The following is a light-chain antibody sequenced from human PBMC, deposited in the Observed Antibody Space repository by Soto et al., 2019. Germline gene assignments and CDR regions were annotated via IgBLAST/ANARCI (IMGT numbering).Light chain of an antibody. CDR1: QGISSY. Sequence: AIRMTQSPSSFSASTGDRVTITCRASQGISSYLAWYQQKPGKAPKLLIYAASTLQSGVPSRLSGSGYGTDSTLTLSCLQSEDFATYYCQQYYSYRTFGQGTKVEIK. CDR3: QQYYSYRT. V-gene: IGKV1-8*01. J-gene: IGKJ1*01. CDR2: AAS.